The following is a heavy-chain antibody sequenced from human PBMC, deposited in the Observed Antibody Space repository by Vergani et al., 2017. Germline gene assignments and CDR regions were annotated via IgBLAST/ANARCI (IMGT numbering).Heavy chain of an antibody. CDR2: ISYDGSNK. J-gene: IGHJ3*02. CDR1: EFIFSSYC. Sequence: QVQLVESGGGVVQPGNSLRLSCAASEFIFSSYCMNWVRQAPGKGLEWVAVISYDGSNKYYADSVKGRFTISRDNSKNTLYLQMNSLRAEDTAVYYCARGSIAVARYGAFDIWGQGTMVTVSS. V-gene: IGHV3-30-3*01. CDR3: ARGSIAVARYGAFDI. D-gene: IGHD6-19*01.